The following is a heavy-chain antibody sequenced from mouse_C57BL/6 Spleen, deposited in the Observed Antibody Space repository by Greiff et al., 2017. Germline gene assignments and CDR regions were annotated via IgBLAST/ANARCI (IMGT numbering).Heavy chain of an antibody. Sequence: VQLQQPGAELVKPGASVKLSCKASGYTFTSYWMHWVKQRPGQGLEWIGMIHPNSGSTNYNEKFKSKATLTVDKSSSTAYMPLSSLTSEDSAVYDWARQEGKITTVVVDYWGQGTTLTVSS. D-gene: IGHD1-1*01. CDR2: IHPNSGST. J-gene: IGHJ2*01. V-gene: IGHV1-64*01. CDR3: ARQEGKITTVVVDY. CDR1: GYTFTSYW.